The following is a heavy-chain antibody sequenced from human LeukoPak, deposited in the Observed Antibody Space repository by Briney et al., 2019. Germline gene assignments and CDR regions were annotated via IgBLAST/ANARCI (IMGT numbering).Heavy chain of an antibody. V-gene: IGHV3-11*04. CDR1: GFTFSDYY. CDR3: ARTRYYYNSRSYGAPYYFDY. Sequence: GGSLRLSCAASGFTFSDYYMSWIRQAPGKGLEWVSYISSSGNSIYYADSVKSRFTISRDNAKNSLYLQMNSLRAEDTAVYYCARTRYYYNSRSYGAPYYFDYWGQGTLVTVSS. D-gene: IGHD3-10*01. CDR2: ISSSGNSI. J-gene: IGHJ4*02.